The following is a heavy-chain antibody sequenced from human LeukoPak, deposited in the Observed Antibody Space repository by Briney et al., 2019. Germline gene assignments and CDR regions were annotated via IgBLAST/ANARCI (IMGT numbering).Heavy chain of an antibody. CDR3: ARFGGGATKDDRLDY. CDR1: GYIFTTYD. Sequence: GASVKVSCKASGYIFTTYDINWVRLAPGQGLEWMAWMNPNTGYTGFAQKFQGRVTVTRNSDISTAYMELNSLRSEDTAVYFCARFGGGATKDDRLDYWGQGTLVTVSS. J-gene: IGHJ4*02. D-gene: IGHD3-16*01. V-gene: IGHV1-8*03. CDR2: MNPNTGYT.